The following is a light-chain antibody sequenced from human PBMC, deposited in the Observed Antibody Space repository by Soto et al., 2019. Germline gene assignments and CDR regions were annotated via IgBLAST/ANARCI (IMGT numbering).Light chain of an antibody. CDR2: GAS. J-gene: IGKJ2*01. CDR1: QIISSTY. V-gene: IGKV3-20*01. Sequence: DIVLTQSPGTLSLSPGERATLSCRASQIISSTYLGWYQQKPGQAPRLLIYGASSRATGIPDRFSGSGSAKDFTLTISRLEPEDFAVYYCQHYGTSLYTFGQGTKLEIK. CDR3: QHYGTSLYT.